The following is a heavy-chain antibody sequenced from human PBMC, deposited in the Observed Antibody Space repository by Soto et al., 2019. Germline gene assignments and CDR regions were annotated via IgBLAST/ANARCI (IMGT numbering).Heavy chain of an antibody. CDR3: ARVEAVAGLYNYHGLDG. CDR2: IVPIFGTT. Sequence: QVQLVQSGAAVKKPGSSVKVSCKVSGGTFSNYAIDWVRLAPGHGLEWMGGIVPIFGTTYYTQKFQGRATIIADDSTTTAYLEMSSLRSEDTAIYYCARVEAVAGLYNYHGLDGWGQGTAVTVSS. J-gene: IGHJ6*02. D-gene: IGHD6-19*01. V-gene: IGHV1-69*12. CDR1: GGTFSNYA.